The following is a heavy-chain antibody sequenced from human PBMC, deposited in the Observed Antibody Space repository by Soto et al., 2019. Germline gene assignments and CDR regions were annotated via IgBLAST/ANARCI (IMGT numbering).Heavy chain of an antibody. V-gene: IGHV4-30-4*01. J-gene: IGHJ5*02. CDR2: LYHSGST. Sequence: QVQLQESGPGLVKPSETLSLTCTVSGGSISSGDYYWSWHRQPTGKGLEWIGYLYHSGSTYYNPSLQSRVTIAVNTSKNQFSLTLSSVTAADTAVYYCARERPDGARLDPWGQGTLVTVSS. D-gene: IGHD6-6*01. CDR1: GGSISSGDYY. CDR3: ARERPDGARLDP.